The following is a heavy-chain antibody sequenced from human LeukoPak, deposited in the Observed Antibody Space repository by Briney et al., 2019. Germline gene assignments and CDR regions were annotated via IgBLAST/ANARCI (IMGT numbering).Heavy chain of an antibody. D-gene: IGHD2-15*01. V-gene: IGHV3-74*01. CDR1: GFTFSIYW. J-gene: IGHJ6*03. Sequence: GGSLRLSCAASGFTFSIYWMHWVRQAPGKGLVWVSRINTDGSSTGYADSVKGRFTISRDNAKNTLYLQMNSLRAEDTAVYYCARIGGGSFPHYYYYMDVWGKGTTVTVSS. CDR3: ARIGGGSFPHYYYYMDV. CDR2: INTDGSST.